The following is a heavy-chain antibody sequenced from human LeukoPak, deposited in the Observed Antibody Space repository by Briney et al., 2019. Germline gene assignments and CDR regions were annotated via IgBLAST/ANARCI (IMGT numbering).Heavy chain of an antibody. CDR3: ARQEYSSSYCDY. CDR1: GGSFSGYY. CDR2: INHSGST. Sequence: PSETLSLTCAVYGGSFSGYYWSWIRQPPGKGLEWIGEINHSGSTNYNPSLKSRVTISVDTSKNQFSLKLSSVAAADTAVYYCARQEYSSSYCDYWGQGTLVTVSS. J-gene: IGHJ4*02. D-gene: IGHD6-6*01. V-gene: IGHV4-34*01.